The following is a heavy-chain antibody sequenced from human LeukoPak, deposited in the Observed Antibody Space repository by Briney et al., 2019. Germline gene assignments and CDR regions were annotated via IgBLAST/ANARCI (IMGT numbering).Heavy chain of an antibody. J-gene: IGHJ3*02. V-gene: IGHV3-30*03. CDR2: ISYDGSNK. D-gene: IGHD2-21*02. Sequence: GGSLRLSCAGSGFAFSDAWMSWVRQAPGKGLEWVAVISYDGSNKYYTDSVKGRFTISRDNSKNTLYLQMNSLRAEDTAVYYCARGYIVVVTADAFDIWGQGTMVTVSS. CDR1: GFAFSDAW. CDR3: ARGYIVVVTADAFDI.